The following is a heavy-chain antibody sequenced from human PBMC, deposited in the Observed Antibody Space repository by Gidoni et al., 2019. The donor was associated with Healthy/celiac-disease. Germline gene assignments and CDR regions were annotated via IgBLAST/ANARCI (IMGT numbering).Heavy chain of an antibody. CDR1: GGSISSSSYY. J-gene: IGHJ5*02. V-gene: IGHV4-39*01. D-gene: IGHD5-18*01. CDR2: IYYSGST. Sequence: QLQLQESGPGLVKPSETLSLTCTVSGGSISSSSYYWGWIRQPPGKGLEWIGSIYYSGSTYYNPSLKSRVTISVDTSKNQFSLKLSSVTAADTAVYYCARHFLSRGSAWIQLWLIWDWFDPWGQGTLVTVSS. CDR3: ARHFLSRGSAWIQLWLIWDWFDP.